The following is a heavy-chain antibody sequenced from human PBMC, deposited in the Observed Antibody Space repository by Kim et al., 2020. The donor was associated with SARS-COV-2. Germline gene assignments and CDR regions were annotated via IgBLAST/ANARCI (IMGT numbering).Heavy chain of an antibody. Sequence: GGSLRLSCAASGFTFSSYGMSWVRQAPGKGLEWVSAISGSGGSTYYADSVKGRFTISRDNSKNTLYLQMNSLRAEDTAVYYCAKVTKVEMATIRGYFYYYGMDVWGQGTTVTVSS. CDR3: AKVTKVEMATIRGYFYYYGMDV. D-gene: IGHD5-12*01. CDR1: GFTFSSYG. CDR2: ISGSGGST. V-gene: IGHV3-23*01. J-gene: IGHJ6*02.